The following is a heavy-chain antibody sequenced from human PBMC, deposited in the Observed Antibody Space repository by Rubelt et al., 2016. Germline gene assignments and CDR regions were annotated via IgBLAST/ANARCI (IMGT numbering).Heavy chain of an antibody. J-gene: IGHJ4*02. CDR2: INHSGST. CDR3: ARRNNRRRFVPKPWGDEPYFDY. CDR1: GGSFSGYY. V-gene: IGHV4-34*01. D-gene: IGHD3-16*01. Sequence: QVQLQQWGAGLLKPSETLSLTCAVYGGSFSGYYWSWIRQPPGKGLEWIGEINHSGSTNYNPSQKSRVTISVEPSKNQFSRKLSSVTAADTAVYYCARRNNRRRFVPKPWGDEPYFDYWGQGTLVTVSS.